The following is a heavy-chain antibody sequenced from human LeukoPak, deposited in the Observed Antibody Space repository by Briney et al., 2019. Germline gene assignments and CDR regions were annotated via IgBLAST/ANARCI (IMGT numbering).Heavy chain of an antibody. J-gene: IGHJ4*02. CDR2: IRYDGSNK. Sequence: PGGSLRLSCAASGFTFSSYGMHWVRQAPGKGLEWVAFIRYDGSNKYYADSVKGRFTISRDNSKNTLYLQMNSLRAEDTAVYYCANSAAGLRAEVDYGARGTGFTVPS. CDR3: ANSAAGLRAEVDY. V-gene: IGHV3-30*02. CDR1: GFTFSSYG. D-gene: IGHD5-12*01.